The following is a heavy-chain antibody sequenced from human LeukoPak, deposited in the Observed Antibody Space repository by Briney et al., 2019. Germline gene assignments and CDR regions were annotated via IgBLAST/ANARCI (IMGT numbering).Heavy chain of an antibody. CDR1: GGFIASTDYY. CDR3: ARELRFVNAAMVSGGF. D-gene: IGHD5-18*01. Sequence: PSETLSLTCTVSGGFIASTDYYWGWVRQPPGKGLEWIGTIYYNGATQYNPSLKSRVTISVDTSKDQFSLRVNSVTAADTAVYYCARELRFVNAAMVSGGFWGQGALVTVSS. CDR2: IYYNGAT. V-gene: IGHV4-39*02. J-gene: IGHJ4*02.